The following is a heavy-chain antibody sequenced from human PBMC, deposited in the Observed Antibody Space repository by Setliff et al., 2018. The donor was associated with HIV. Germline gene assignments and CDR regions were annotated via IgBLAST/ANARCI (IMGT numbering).Heavy chain of an antibody. J-gene: IGHJ4*02. D-gene: IGHD5-12*01. CDR1: GGSISSSSYY. V-gene: IGHV4-39*01. CDR3: ARHLYGGYTGGFDY. CDR2: IYYSGSP. Sequence: SETLSLTCTVSGGSISSSSYYWGWIRQPPGKGLEWIGSIYYSGSPYYNPSLKSRVTISVDTSKNQFSLKLSSVTAADTAVYYCARHLYGGYTGGFDYWGQGTLVTVSS.